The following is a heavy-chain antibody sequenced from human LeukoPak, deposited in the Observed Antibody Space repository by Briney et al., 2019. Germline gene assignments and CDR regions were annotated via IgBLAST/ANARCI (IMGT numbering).Heavy chain of an antibody. CDR1: GFTFSSYG. CDR2: ISYDGSNK. CDR3: AKDLKQQLVQGYFQH. D-gene: IGHD6-13*01. Sequence: GRSLRLSCAASGFTFSSYGMHWVRQAPGKGLEWVAVISYDGSNKYYADSVKGRFTISRDNSKNTLYLQMNSLRAEDTAVYYCAKDLKQQLVQGYFQHWGQGTLVTVSS. J-gene: IGHJ1*01. V-gene: IGHV3-30*18.